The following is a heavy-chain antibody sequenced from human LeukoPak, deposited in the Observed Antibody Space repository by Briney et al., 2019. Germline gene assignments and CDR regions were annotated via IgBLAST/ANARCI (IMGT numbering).Heavy chain of an antibody. V-gene: IGHV1-8*01. D-gene: IGHD3-10*01. J-gene: IGHJ4*02. CDR2: MNPNSGNT. CDR3: ARNPAASGSFEY. Sequence: ASVKVSCKASGYTFTNYDINWVRQATGQGLEWMGWMNPNSGNTGYAHRFQGRVTMTRDTSTGTAYMDLSSLTSEDTAVYYCARNPAASGSFEYWGQGTLVTVSS. CDR1: GYTFTNYD.